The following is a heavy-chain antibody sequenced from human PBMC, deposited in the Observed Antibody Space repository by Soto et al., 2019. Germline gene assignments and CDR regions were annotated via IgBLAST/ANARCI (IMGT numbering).Heavy chain of an antibody. CDR2: IYYSGST. J-gene: IGHJ4*02. V-gene: IGHV4-30-4*01. Sequence: QVQLQESGPGLVKPSQTLSLTCTVSGGSISSGDYYWSWIRQPPGKGLEWIGYIYYSGSTYYNPSLKSRITISVDTSKTQFSLKLSSVTAADTAVYYCARVAITMSYLYYFDYWGQGTLVTVSS. D-gene: IGHD3-22*01. CDR3: ARVAITMSYLYYFDY. CDR1: GGSISSGDYY.